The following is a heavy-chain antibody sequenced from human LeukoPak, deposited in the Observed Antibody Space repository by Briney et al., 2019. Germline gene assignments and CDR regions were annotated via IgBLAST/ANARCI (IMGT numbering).Heavy chain of an antibody. J-gene: IGHJ6*04. CDR2: IIPILGIA. V-gene: IGHV1-69*04. D-gene: IGHD3-3*01. Sequence: GASVKVSCKASGGTFISYTISWVRQAPGQGLEWMGRIIPILGIANYAQKFQGRVTITADKSTSTAYMELSSLRSEDTAVYYCARDRMGTYYGFWSGRGNSSSSVWGKGTTVTVSS. CDR1: GGTFISYT. CDR3: ARDRMGTYYGFWSGRGNSSSSV.